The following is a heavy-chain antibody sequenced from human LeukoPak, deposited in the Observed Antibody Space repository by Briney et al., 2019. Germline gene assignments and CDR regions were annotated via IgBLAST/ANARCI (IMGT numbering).Heavy chain of an antibody. D-gene: IGHD3-10*01. Sequence: SETLSLTCAVYGGSFSGYYWSWIRQPPGKGLEWIGEINHSGSTNYNPSLKSRVTISVDTSENQFSLKLSSVTAADTAVYYCAGGSPPYYYGSGSRRYFDLWGRGTLVTVSS. CDR3: AGGSPPYYYGSGSRRYFDL. CDR1: GGSFSGYY. CDR2: INHSGST. V-gene: IGHV4-34*01. J-gene: IGHJ2*01.